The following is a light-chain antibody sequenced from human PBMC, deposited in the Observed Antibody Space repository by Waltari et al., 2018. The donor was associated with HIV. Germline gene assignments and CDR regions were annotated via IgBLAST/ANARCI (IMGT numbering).Light chain of an antibody. J-gene: IGLJ3*02. CDR1: SRDLGENAL. CDR2: EVN. V-gene: IGLV2-14*01. CDR3: SSFTSTNTWV. Sequence: QSALTQPATVSGSPGQSITISCTGTSRDLGENALVSWYHQHPGKAPKLIIYEVNNRPSGVSHRFSGSKSGNTASLTISGLQTDDESDYYCSSFTSTNTWVFGGGTKLTVL.